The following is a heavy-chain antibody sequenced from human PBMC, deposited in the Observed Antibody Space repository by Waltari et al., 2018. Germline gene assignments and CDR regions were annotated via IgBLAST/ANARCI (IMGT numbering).Heavy chain of an antibody. CDR2: IIPFLGIS. D-gene: IGHD1-1*01. V-gene: IGHV1-69*02. CDR1: GGTFRTDT. CDR3: ARSGEMKGTVDY. Sequence: HVQLEQSGDEVKKPGSSVKVSCKASGGTFRTDTVTWVRQAPGQGLEWMGSIIPFLGISKYAQSLQARLTITVDQSTNTGYMELNNLRPEDTGVYYCARSGEMKGTVDYWGQGTLVTVSS. J-gene: IGHJ4*02.